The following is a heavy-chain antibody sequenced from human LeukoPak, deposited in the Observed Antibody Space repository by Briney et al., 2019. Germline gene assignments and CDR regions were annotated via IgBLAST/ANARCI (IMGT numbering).Heavy chain of an antibody. CDR1: GYTFTGYY. CDR3: ARGAGYSSGWLYKDLYYFDS. V-gene: IGHV1-2*04. Sequence: ASVKVSCKASGYTFTGYYMHWVRQAPGQGLEWMGWINPNSGGTNYAQKFQGWVTMTRDTSISTAYMELSRLGSDDTAVYYCARGAGYSSGWLYKDLYYFDSWGQGSLVTVSS. CDR2: INPNSGGT. J-gene: IGHJ4*02. D-gene: IGHD6-19*01.